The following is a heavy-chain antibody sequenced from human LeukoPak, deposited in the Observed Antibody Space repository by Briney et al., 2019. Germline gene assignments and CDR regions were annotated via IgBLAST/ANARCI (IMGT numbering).Heavy chain of an antibody. V-gene: IGHV1-69*06. CDR3: ARTNRYSYGYGDY. CDR2: IIPIFGTA. J-gene: IGHJ4*02. CDR1: GGTFSSYA. Sequence: GASVKVSCKASGGTFSSYAISWVRQAPGQGLEWMGGIIPIFGTANYAQKFQGRVTITADKSTSTAYMELSSLRSEDTAVYYCARTNRYSYGYGDYWGQGTLVTVSS. D-gene: IGHD5-18*01.